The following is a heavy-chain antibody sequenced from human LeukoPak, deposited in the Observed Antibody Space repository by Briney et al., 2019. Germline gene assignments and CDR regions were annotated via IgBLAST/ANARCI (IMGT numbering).Heavy chain of an antibody. J-gene: IGHJ6*04. CDR2: IIPIFGTA. CDR1: GGTFSSYA. CDR3: ARGRGGRQQLGYYYGMDV. Sequence: GASVKVSCKASGGTFSSYAISWVRQAPGQGLEWMGGIIPIFGTANYAQKFQGRVTITVDKSTSTAYMELSSLRSEDTAVYYCARGRGGRQQLGYYYGMDVWGKGTTVTVSS. D-gene: IGHD6-13*01. V-gene: IGHV1-69*06.